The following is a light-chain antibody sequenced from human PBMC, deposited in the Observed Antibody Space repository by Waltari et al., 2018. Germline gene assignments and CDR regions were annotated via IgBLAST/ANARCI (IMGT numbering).Light chain of an antibody. CDR3: CSYGGSTDYIL. Sequence: QSALTQPASVSGSPGQSITISCSGTRNDAGGYTLVCWYQPHPFKAPKLIIYDVNKRPSGVSDRFSASKAGNAASLTISGLQAEDEADYYCCSYGGSTDYILFGGGTKVTVL. V-gene: IGLV2-23*02. CDR2: DVN. J-gene: IGLJ2*01. CDR1: RNDAGGYTL.